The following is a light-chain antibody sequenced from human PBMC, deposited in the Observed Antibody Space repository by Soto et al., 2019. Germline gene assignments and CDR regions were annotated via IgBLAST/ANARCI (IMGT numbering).Light chain of an antibody. Sequence: QPVLTQSSSASASLGSSVKLTCTLSSGHSSYIIAWHQQQPGKAPRYLMKLEGSGSYNKGSGVPDRFSGSSSGADRYLTISNLQSEDEADYYCETWDSNVSVFGGGTKLTVL. J-gene: IGLJ2*01. CDR2: LEGSGSY. V-gene: IGLV4-60*03. CDR1: SGHSSYI. CDR3: ETWDSNVSV.